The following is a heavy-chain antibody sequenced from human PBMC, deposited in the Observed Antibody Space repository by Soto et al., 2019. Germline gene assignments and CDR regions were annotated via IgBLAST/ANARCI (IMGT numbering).Heavy chain of an antibody. CDR3: ARGVPADYDYIWGSYRYNHLDY. D-gene: IGHD3-16*02. V-gene: IGHV3-64*01. CDR1: GFTFSSYA. CDR2: ISSNGGST. J-gene: IGHJ4*02. Sequence: GSLRLSCAASGFTFSSYAMHWVRQAPGKGLEYVSAISSNGGSTYYANSVKGRFTISRDNSKNTLYLQMGSLRAEDMAVYYCARGVPADYDYIWGSYRYNHLDYWGQGTLVIVSS.